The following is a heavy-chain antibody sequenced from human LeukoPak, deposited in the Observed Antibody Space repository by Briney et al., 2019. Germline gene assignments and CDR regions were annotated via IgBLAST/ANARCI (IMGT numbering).Heavy chain of an antibody. Sequence: GGSLRLSCAASGFTVTNAWMHWVRQAPGKGLEWVGRIKSKAAGGTTDFAAPVQGRFTISRDDSKNTLYLQMNSLKTEDTAVYFCAKDRRYSGYDWDYWGQGTLVTVSS. J-gene: IGHJ4*02. V-gene: IGHV3-15*01. CDR3: AKDRRYSGYDWDY. D-gene: IGHD5-12*01. CDR2: IKSKAAGGTT. CDR1: GFTVTNAW.